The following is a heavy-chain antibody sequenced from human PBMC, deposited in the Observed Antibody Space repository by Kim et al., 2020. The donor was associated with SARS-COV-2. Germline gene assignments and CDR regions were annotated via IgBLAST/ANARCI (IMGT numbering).Heavy chain of an antibody. CDR3: ARDPLANIRSSSWLGDFDY. CDR1: GYTFTSYA. V-gene: IGHV1-3*01. CDR2: INAGNGNT. J-gene: IGHJ4*02. Sequence: ASVKVSCKASGYTFTSYAMHWVRQAPGQRLEWMGWINAGNGNTKYSQKFQGRVTITRDTSASTAYMELSSLRSEDTAVYYCARDPLANIRSSSWLGDFDYWGQGTLVTVSS. D-gene: IGHD6-13*01.